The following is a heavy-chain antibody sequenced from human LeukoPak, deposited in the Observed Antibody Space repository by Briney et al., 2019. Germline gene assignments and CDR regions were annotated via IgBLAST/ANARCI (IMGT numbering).Heavy chain of an antibody. CDR1: GGSISSSNW. J-gene: IGHJ4*02. V-gene: IGHV4-4*02. CDR3: ARLPGYSSSWDAYFDY. Sequence: SETLSLTCAVSGGSISSSNWWSWVRQPPGKGLEWIGEIYHSGSTNYNPSLKSRVTISVDKSKNQFSLKLSSVTAADTAVYYCARLPGYSSSWDAYFDYWSQGTLVTVSS. CDR2: IYHSGST. D-gene: IGHD6-13*01.